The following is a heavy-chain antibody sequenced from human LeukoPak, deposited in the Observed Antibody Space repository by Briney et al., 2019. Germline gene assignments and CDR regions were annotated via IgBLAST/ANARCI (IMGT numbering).Heavy chain of an antibody. CDR2: ISAYNGNT. CDR3: ARGPLQFNY. CDR1: GYTFTSYG. V-gene: IGHV1-18*01. J-gene: IGHJ4*02. D-gene: IGHD4-11*01. Sequence: ASVKVSCKASGYTFTSYGISWVRQAPGQGLEWMGWISAYNGNTNYAQKLQGRVTITRSTSISTAYMELSSLRSEDTAVYYCARGPLQFNYWGQGTLVTVSS.